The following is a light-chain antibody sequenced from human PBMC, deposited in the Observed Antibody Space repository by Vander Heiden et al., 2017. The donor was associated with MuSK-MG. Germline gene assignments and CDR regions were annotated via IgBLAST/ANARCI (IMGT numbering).Light chain of an antibody. CDR2: DAS. Sequence: DIQMTQSPSSLSASVGDRVTITCQASQDISNYLNWFQQKPGTAPKLLIYDASTLQTGVPSRFSGGGSGTDFTFTISNLQPEDIATYYCQQYDNLPLTFGGGPRWRSN. J-gene: IGKJ4*01. V-gene: IGKV1-33*01. CDR3: QQYDNLPLT. CDR1: QDISNY.